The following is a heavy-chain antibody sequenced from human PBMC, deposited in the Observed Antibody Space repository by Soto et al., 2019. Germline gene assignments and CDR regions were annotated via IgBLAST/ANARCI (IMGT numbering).Heavy chain of an antibody. D-gene: IGHD1-7*01. J-gene: IGHJ4*02. CDR1: GGSVSSGSYY. CDR3: ASTSNWNYDFDY. V-gene: IGHV4-61*01. CDR2: IYYSGST. Sequence: SETLSLTCTVSGGSVSSGSYYWSWIRQPPGKGLEWIGYIYYSGSTNYNPSLKSRVTVSVDTSKNQFSLKLSSVTAADTAVYYCASTSNWNYDFDYWGQGTLVTVSS.